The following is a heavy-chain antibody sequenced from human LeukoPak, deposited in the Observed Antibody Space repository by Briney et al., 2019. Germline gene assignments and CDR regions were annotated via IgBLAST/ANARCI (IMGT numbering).Heavy chain of an antibody. CDR1: GFTFSSYS. CDR2: ISGYGTYM. Sequence: GGSLRLSCAASGFTFSSYSMNWVRQAPGKGLEWVSSISGYGTYMYDADSVKGRFTISRDNAKNSLYLQMNSLRAEDTAVYYCARSLQPLREYSGDVLNYYYYSPRAVGAQGTTVT. J-gene: IGHJ6*02. CDR3: ARSLQPLREYSGDVLNYYYYSPRAV. D-gene: IGHD5-12*01. V-gene: IGHV3-21*01.